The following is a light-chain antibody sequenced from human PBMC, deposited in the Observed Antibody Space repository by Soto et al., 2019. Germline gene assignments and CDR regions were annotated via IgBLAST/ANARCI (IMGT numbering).Light chain of an antibody. V-gene: IGLV2-14*01. CDR3: CSYAGSSTYV. CDR2: EVT. CDR1: SSDVGAYNY. Sequence: QSVLAQPASASGSPGQSITISCTGTSSDVGAYNYVSWYQHHPGKAPKLMIYEVTNRPSGVSNRFSGSKSGNTASLTISGLLSEDEGDYYCCSYAGSSTYVFGTGTKVTV. J-gene: IGLJ1*01.